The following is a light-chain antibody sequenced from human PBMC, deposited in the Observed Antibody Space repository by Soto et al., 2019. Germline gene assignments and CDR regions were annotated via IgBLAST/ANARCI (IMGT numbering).Light chain of an antibody. CDR2: EVS. CDR3: NSYTSSSTLV. Sequence: QSVLTQPPSVSAAPGQKVTISCTGTGSDVGGYNYVSWYQHHPGKAPKLLIYEVSNRPSGVSNRFSGSKSGNTASLTISGLQAEDEADYYCNSYTSSSTLVFGGGTKVTVL. V-gene: IGLV2-14*01. J-gene: IGLJ3*02. CDR1: GSDVGGYNY.